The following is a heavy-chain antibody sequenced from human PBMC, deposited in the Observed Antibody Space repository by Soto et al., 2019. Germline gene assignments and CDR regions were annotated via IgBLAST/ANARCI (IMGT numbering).Heavy chain of an antibody. CDR1: GGTFSSYA. Sequence: GASVKVSCKASGGTFSSYAISWVRQAPGQGLEWMGGIIPIFGTANYAQKFQGRVTITADESTSTAYMELSSLRSEDTAVYYCARDAHYYDSSGYYGCWGQGTLVTVSS. J-gene: IGHJ4*02. CDR3: ARDAHYYDSSGYYGC. D-gene: IGHD3-22*01. V-gene: IGHV1-69*13. CDR2: IIPIFGTA.